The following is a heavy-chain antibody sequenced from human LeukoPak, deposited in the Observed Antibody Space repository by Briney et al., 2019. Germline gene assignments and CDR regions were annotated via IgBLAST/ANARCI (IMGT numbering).Heavy chain of an antibody. Sequence: PGGSLRLSCAASGFTFSSYAMSWVRQAPGKGLEWVANIKQDGSEKYYVDSVKGRFTISRDNAKNSLYLQMNSLRAEDTAVYYCARSFWQQLGYDFDYWGQGTLVTVSS. CDR3: ARSFWQQLGYDFDY. CDR2: IKQDGSEK. J-gene: IGHJ4*02. D-gene: IGHD6-13*01. CDR1: GFTFSSYA. V-gene: IGHV3-7*01.